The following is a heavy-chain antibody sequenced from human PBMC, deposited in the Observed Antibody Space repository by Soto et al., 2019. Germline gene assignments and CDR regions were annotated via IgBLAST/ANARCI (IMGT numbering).Heavy chain of an antibody. J-gene: IGHJ6*03. V-gene: IGHV1-8*01. Sequence: ASVKVSCKASGYTFTSYDINWVRQATGQGLEWMGWMNPNSGNTGYVQKFQGRVTMTRNTSISTAYMELSSLRSEDTAVYYCARGDLSGFLYRVYYYYMDVWGKGTTVTVSS. CDR3: ARGDLSGFLYRVYYYYMDV. CDR1: GYTFTSYD. CDR2: MNPNSGNT. D-gene: IGHD3-3*01.